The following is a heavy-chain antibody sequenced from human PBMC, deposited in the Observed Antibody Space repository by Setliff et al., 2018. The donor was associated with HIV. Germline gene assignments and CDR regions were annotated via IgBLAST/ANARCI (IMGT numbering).Heavy chain of an antibody. D-gene: IGHD6-13*01. CDR3: ARAAGYSSSWHRYAFEI. CDR2: MMPSSGNT. Sequence: GASVKVSCKASGYTFTSYDINWVRQATGQGLEWMGWMMPSSGNTGYAQKFQGRLTMTRNTSISTAYMELSGLISEDAAVYYCARAAGYSSSWHRYAFEIWGQGTMVTVSS. V-gene: IGHV1-8*02. CDR1: GYTFTSYD. J-gene: IGHJ3*02.